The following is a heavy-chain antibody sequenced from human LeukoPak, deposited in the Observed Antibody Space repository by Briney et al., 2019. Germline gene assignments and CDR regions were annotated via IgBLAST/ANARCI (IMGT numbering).Heavy chain of an antibody. V-gene: IGHV3-7*03. D-gene: IGHD3-10*01. CDR2: IKEDGSEK. CDR1: GLNFSSRW. J-gene: IGHJ4*02. Sequence: GGSLRLSCAASGLNFSSRWMNWVRQAPGQGLEWVASIKEDGSEKHYVDPAKGRFTISRDNGKNSVYLQMNSLRAEDTAVYYCARGEYYYDGGYWGQGTLVTVSS. CDR3: ARGEYYYDGGY.